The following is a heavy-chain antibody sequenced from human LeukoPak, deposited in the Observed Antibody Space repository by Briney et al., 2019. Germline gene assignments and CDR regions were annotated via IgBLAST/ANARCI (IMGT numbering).Heavy chain of an antibody. Sequence: PSETLSLTCTVSGYSISSGYYRGWIRQPPGKGLEWIGNVYASGITYYNPSLKSRVTISLDTSKNQFSLKLSSVTAADTAVYYCARVEEGYGSGRRENYYYYYMDVWGKGTTVTISS. V-gene: IGHV4-38-2*02. J-gene: IGHJ6*03. CDR3: ARVEEGYGSGRRENYYYYYMDV. D-gene: IGHD3-10*01. CDR2: VYASGIT. CDR1: GYSISSGYY.